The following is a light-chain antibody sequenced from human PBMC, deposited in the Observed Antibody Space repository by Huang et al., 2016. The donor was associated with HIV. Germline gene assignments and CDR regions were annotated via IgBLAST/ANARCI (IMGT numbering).Light chain of an antibody. CDR2: DAS. CDR3: QQRSDWPIT. CDR1: QSVGTD. Sequence: EIVLTQSPATLSLSPGERDTLSCRASQSVGTDLAWYQQKPGQAPRLLIYDASNRATGIPARFSGSGSGTDFTLTISSLEPEDFAVYYCQQRSDWPITFGQGTRLEIK. J-gene: IGKJ5*01. V-gene: IGKV3-11*01.